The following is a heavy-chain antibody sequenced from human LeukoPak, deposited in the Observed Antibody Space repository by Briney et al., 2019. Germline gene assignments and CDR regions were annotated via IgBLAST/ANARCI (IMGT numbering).Heavy chain of an antibody. J-gene: IGHJ4*02. V-gene: IGHV3-7*03. CDR2: IRQDGDTK. CDR1: GFTVSSNY. Sequence: GGSLRLSCAASGFTVSSNYMSWVRQAPGKGLEWVANIRQDGDTKYYVDSVKGRFTISRDNAMNSLYLQMNSLRAEDTAIYYCARSLPYGTTWYGRSDFWGQGTLVTVSS. D-gene: IGHD6-13*01. CDR3: ARSLPYGTTWYGRSDF.